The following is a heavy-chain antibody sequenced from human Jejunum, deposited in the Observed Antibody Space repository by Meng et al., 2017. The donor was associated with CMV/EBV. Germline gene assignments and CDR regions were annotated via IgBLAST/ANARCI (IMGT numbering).Heavy chain of an antibody. Sequence: CAVSGGSVSSGSYYWSWIRQPPGKGLEFIGYIYYNGNTNYNPPLMRRVTISLDTSQNHFSLKLTSVTAADTAVYYCARGTWAAAPSDYWGQGFLVTVSS. V-gene: IGHV4-61*03. CDR2: IYYNGNT. J-gene: IGHJ4*02. D-gene: IGHD1-1*01. CDR3: ARGTWAAAPSDY. CDR1: GGSVSSGSYY.